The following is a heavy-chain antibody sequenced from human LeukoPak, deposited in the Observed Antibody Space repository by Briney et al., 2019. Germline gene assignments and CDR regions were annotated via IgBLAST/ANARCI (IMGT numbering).Heavy chain of an antibody. CDR2: IYYSGST. Sequence: SETLSLTCTVSGGSISSYYWSWIRQPPGNGLEWIGYIYYSGSTNYNPSLKSRVTISVDTSKNQFSLKLSSVTAADTAVYYCARDGWPQLRFDPWGQGTLVTVSS. CDR3: ARDGWPQLRFDP. D-gene: IGHD1-7*01. J-gene: IGHJ5*02. CDR1: GGSISSYY. V-gene: IGHV4-59*01.